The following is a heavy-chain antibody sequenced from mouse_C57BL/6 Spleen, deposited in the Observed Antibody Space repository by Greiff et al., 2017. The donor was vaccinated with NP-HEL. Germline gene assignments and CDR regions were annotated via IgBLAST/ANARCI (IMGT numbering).Heavy chain of an antibody. CDR3: ARGYYGSSYSGY. J-gene: IGHJ2*01. V-gene: IGHV1-53*01. CDR2: INPSNGGT. CDR1: GYTFTSYW. Sequence: QVQLQQPGTELVKPGASGYTFTSYWMHWVKQRPGQGLEWIGNINPSNGGTNYNEKFKSKATLTVDKSSSTAYMQLSSLTSEDSAVYYCARGYYGSSYSGYWGQGTTLTVSS. D-gene: IGHD1-1*01.